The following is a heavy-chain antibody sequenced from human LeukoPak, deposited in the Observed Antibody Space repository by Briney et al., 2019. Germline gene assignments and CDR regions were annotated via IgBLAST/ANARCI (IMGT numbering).Heavy chain of an antibody. J-gene: IGHJ4*02. CDR2: INPSGGST. Sequence: ASVKVSCQASGYTFASYGINWVRQAPGQALEWMGIINPSGGSTSYAQKFQGRVTMTRDTSTSTVYMELSSLRSEDTAVYYCARGAAVDYWGQGTLVTVSS. CDR1: GYTFASYG. CDR3: ARGAAVDY. V-gene: IGHV1-46*01. D-gene: IGHD6-25*01.